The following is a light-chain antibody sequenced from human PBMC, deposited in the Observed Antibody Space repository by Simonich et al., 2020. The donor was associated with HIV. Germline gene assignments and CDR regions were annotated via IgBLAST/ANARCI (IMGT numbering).Light chain of an antibody. J-gene: IGKJ2*01. CDR1: QSVLYSSNNKNY. CDR3: QQYYSTLYT. V-gene: IGKV4-1*01. CDR2: WAS. Sequence: DIVMTQSPDSLAVSLGERATINCKSSQSVLYSSNNKNYLAWYQQKSGQPPKLRIYWASTRESGVPDGFSGSGSGTDFTLTISSLQAEDVAVYYCQQYYSTLYTFGQGTKLEIK.